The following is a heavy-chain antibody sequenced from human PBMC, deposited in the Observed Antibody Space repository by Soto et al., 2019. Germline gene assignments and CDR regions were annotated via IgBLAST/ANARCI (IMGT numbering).Heavy chain of an antibody. CDR2: ISGGGDYI. V-gene: IGHV3-23*01. J-gene: IGHJ1*01. D-gene: IGHD6-19*01. CDR1: GFTFSNYA. CDR3: AKEGAVVGIGYFQH. Sequence: EVLLLESGGGLVQPGGSLRLSCAASGFTFSNYAMSWVRQAPGKGLEWVSAISGGGDYIYYADSVKGRFTISGDNSRNTLYLQMNSLRAEDTAIYYCAKEGAVVGIGYFQHWGQGTLVTVSS.